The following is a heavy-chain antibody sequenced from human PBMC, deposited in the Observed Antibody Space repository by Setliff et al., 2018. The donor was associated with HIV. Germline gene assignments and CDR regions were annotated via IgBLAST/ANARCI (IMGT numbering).Heavy chain of an antibody. V-gene: IGHV1-69*05. CDR1: GDTFSNPA. Sequence: SVKVSCKASGDTFSNPALTWVRQAPGQGLEWMGGSIPLFGTITYAQRFQGRVTITTDELMTTAYMELTSLRSEDTAVYYCASGSGYCRNGVCYIGVHKNPDKYYFDYWGQGTLVTVSS. CDR2: SIPLFGTI. J-gene: IGHJ4*02. CDR3: ASGSGYCRNGVCYIGVHKNPDKYYFDY. D-gene: IGHD2-8*01.